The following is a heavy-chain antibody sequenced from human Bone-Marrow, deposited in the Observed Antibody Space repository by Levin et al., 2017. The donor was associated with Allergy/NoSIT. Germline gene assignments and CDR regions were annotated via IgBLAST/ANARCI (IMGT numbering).Heavy chain of an antibody. CDR2: IKEDGSDT. J-gene: IGHJ6*02. Sequence: GGSLRLSCAASGFTFTRSWMTWVRQAPGKGLEWVANIKEDGSDTYYVDSVKGRFTISRDNAKNSLYLQMNSLRVDDTAVYYCARDTYYDFWSGLVDYFGMDVWGQGTTITGSS. D-gene: IGHD3-3*01. V-gene: IGHV3-7*01. CDR1: GFTFTRSW. CDR3: ARDTYYDFWSGLVDYFGMDV.